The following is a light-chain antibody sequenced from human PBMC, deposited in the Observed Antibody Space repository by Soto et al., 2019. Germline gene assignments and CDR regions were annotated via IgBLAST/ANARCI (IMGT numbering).Light chain of an antibody. CDR1: SSDVGGYNY. CDR2: EVN. V-gene: IGLV2-14*01. CDR3: SSYTSSSIVRV. J-gene: IGLJ3*02. Sequence: QSALTQPASVSGSPGQSISISCTGTSSDVGGYNYVSWYQQHPGKAPKLMIYEVNNRPSGVSNRFSGSKSGNTASLTISGLQAEDEADYYCSSYTSSSIVRVFGGGTKLTVL.